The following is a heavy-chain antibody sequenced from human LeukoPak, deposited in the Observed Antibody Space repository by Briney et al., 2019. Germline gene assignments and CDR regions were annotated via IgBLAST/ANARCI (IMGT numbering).Heavy chain of an antibody. J-gene: IGHJ3*02. V-gene: IGHV4-39*01. CDR3: ARVGVSIDAFDI. Sequence: SETLSLTCTVSGGSITSSSHYWGWIRQPPGKGLEWIGSIYYSGDTYYNPSLKSRVTISVDTSKSQFSLRLSSVTAADTAVYYCARVGVSIDAFDIWGQGTMVTVSS. D-gene: IGHD3-10*01. CDR2: IYYSGDT. CDR1: GGSITSSSHY.